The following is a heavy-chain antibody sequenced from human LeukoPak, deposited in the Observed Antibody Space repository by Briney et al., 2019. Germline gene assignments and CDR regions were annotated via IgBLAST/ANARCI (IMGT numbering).Heavy chain of an antibody. CDR1: GGSISSYY. V-gene: IGHV4-59*01. CDR2: IYYSGNT. CDR3: ARVGDGTFDI. Sequence: SETLSLTCTVSGGSISSYYWSWIRQSPGKGLEWIGYIYYSGNTNYNPSLKSRVTISIDTSKNHFPLRLSSVTAADTAVYYCARVGDGTFDIWGRGTMVIVSS. D-gene: IGHD3-16*01. J-gene: IGHJ3*02.